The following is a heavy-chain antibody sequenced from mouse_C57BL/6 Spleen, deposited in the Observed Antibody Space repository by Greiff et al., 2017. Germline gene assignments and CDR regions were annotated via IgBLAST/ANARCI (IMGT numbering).Heavy chain of an antibody. V-gene: IGHV2-9*01. CDR3: GRREYYGSTDSFDY. J-gene: IGHJ2*01. CDR2: IRGGGST. Sequence: VKLMESGPGLVAPSQSLSISCTASGFSLTSYGVDWVRQPPGKGLEWMGEIRGGGSTNYYSALMSRLSTSKDNTKNQVFLKMNSLQTADTAMYYCGRREYYGSTDSFDYWGQGTTLTVSS. D-gene: IGHD1-1*01. CDR1: GFSLTSYG.